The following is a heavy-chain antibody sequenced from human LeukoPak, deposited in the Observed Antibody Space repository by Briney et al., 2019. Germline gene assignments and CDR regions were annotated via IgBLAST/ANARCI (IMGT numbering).Heavy chain of an antibody. CDR2: IYHSGST. J-gene: IGHJ5*02. CDR1: GGSISSGGYS. Sequence: SETLSPTCAISGGSISSGGYSWSWIQQPPGKGLEWIGYIYHSGSTYYNPSLKSRVTMSVDTSKNQFSLKLSSVTAADTAVYYCARIHSGYYDFWSGNNWFDPWGQGTLVTVSS. V-gene: IGHV4-30-2*01. CDR3: ARIHSGYYDFWSGNNWFDP. D-gene: IGHD3-3*01.